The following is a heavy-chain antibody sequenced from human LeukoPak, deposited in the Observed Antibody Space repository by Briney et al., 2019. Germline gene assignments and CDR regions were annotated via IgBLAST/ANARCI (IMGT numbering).Heavy chain of an antibody. CDR3: ARSYSSSWNFDY. D-gene: IGHD6-13*01. CDR2: IGTAGDT. Sequence: GGSLRLSCAASGFTFSSYDMHWVRQATGKGLEWVSAIGTAGDTYYSGSMKGRFTISRENAKNSLYLQMNSLRAGDTAVYYCARSYSSSWNFDYWGQGTLVTVSS. CDR1: GFTFSSYD. J-gene: IGHJ4*02. V-gene: IGHV3-13*04.